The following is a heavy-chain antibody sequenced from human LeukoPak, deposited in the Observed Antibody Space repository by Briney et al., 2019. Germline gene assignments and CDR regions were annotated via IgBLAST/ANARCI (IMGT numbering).Heavy chain of an antibody. D-gene: IGHD6-19*01. CDR2: IYYSGST. Sequence: SETLPLTCTVSGGSISSYYWSWIRQPPGKGLEWIGYIYYSGSTNYNPSLKSRVTISVDTSKNQFSLKLSSVTAADTAVYYCARHDRAYSSGWFYYFDYWGQGTLVTVSS. CDR1: GGSISSYY. CDR3: ARHDRAYSSGWFYYFDY. V-gene: IGHV4-59*08. J-gene: IGHJ4*02.